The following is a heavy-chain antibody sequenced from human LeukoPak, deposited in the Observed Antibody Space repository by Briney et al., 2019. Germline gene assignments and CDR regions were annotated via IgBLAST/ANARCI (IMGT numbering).Heavy chain of an antibody. CDR2: IYTSGST. Sequence: SETLSLTCAVYGGSFSGYYWSWIRQPAGKGLEWIGRIYTSGSTNYNPSLKSRVTISVDTSKNQFSLKLSFVTAADTAVYYCARAIAPGVVDYWGQGTLVTVSS. D-gene: IGHD2-15*01. CDR3: ARAIAPGVVDY. CDR1: GGSFSGYY. J-gene: IGHJ4*02. V-gene: IGHV4-59*10.